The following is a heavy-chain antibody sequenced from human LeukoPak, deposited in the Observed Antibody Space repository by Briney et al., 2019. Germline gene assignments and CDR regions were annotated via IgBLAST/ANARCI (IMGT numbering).Heavy chain of an antibody. V-gene: IGHV3-23*01. Sequence: GWTLRLSRAASGFTLSSYVMSWVRPTPGKGLEWVSSMCGSGGRTYYADSVKGRFTISRDNSKNTLYLQMNSLRVEDRAVYYCAKSLVGGTLGVEAFDSWKQGPMVTVSS. CDR1: GFTLSSYV. J-gene: IGHJ3*02. D-gene: IGHD1-26*01. CDR2: MCGSGGRT. CDR3: AKSLVGGTLGVEAFDS.